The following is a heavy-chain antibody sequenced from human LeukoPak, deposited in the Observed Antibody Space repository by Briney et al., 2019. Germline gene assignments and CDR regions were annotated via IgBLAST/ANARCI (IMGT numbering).Heavy chain of an antibody. CDR3: ARTLTDYGDYVGWFDP. D-gene: IGHD4-17*01. CDR2: TNHSGST. Sequence: SETLSLTCAVYGGSFSGYYWSWIRQPPGKGLEWIGETNHSGSTNYNPSLKSRVTISVDTSKNQFSLKLNSVTAADTAVYYCARTLTDYGDYVGWFDPWGQGTLVTVSS. J-gene: IGHJ5*02. CDR1: GGSFSGYY. V-gene: IGHV4-34*01.